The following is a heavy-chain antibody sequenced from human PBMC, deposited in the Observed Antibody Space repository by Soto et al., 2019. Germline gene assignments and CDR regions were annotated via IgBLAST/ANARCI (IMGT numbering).Heavy chain of an antibody. CDR1: GGSISSYY. J-gene: IGHJ4*02. D-gene: IGHD6-13*01. V-gene: IGHV4-59*01. CDR3: ARGEWQLVQGFDY. CDR2: IYYSGSA. Sequence: QVQLQESGPGLVKPSETLSLTCTVSGGSISSYYWSWIRQPPGKGLEWIGYIYYSGSANYNPSLKSRVTISLDTSKNQLSLKLRSVTAADTAVYYCARGEWQLVQGFDYWDQGTLVTVSS.